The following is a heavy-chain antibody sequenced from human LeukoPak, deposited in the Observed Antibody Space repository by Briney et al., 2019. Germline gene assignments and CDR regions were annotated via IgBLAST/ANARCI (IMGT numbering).Heavy chain of an antibody. V-gene: IGHV4-59*01. CDR3: ARVYYYDSSGSTHWYFDL. CDR1: GGSISSYY. Sequence: SETLSLTCTVSGGSISSYYWSWIRQPPGKGLEWIGYIYYSGSTNYNPSLKSRVTISVDTSKNQFSLKLSSVTAADTAVYYCARVYYYDSSGSTHWYFDLWGRGTLVTVSS. J-gene: IGHJ2*01. D-gene: IGHD3-22*01. CDR2: IYYSGST.